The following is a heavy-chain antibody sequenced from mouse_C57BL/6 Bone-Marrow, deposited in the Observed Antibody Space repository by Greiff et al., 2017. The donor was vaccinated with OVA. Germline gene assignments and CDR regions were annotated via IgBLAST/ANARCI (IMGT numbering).Heavy chain of an antibody. J-gene: IGHJ3*01. V-gene: IGHV5-15*01. CDR1: GFTFRDYG. CDR3: ARPLYYGSSYAFAY. D-gene: IGHD1-1*01. Sequence: EVHLVESGGGLVQPGGSLKLSCAAPGFTFRDYGMPWVRQAPRKGPEWVAFISNLAYSTYYADTVTGRFTISRENAKNTLYLEMSSLRSEDTAMYYCARPLYYGSSYAFAYWGQVTLVTVSA. CDR2: ISNLAYST.